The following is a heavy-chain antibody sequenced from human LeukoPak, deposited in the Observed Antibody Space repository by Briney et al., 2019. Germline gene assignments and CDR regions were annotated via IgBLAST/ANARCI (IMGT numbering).Heavy chain of an antibody. D-gene: IGHD2-15*01. V-gene: IGHV3-11*05. CDR1: GFSFSEYY. CDR2: LISSGRYT. Sequence: KSGGSLRLSCAASGFSFSEYYMTWIRQAPGKGLEWVSNLISSGRYTNYADSVRGRFTISRDNAKKSLYLQMNSLRAEDTAVYYCAKDVVVVAASSSYFDLWGRGTLVTVSS. J-gene: IGHJ2*01. CDR3: AKDVVVVAASSSYFDL.